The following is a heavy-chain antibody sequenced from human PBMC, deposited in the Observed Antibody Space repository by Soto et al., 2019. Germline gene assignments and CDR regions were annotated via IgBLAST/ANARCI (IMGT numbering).Heavy chain of an antibody. D-gene: IGHD1-7*01. J-gene: IGHJ4*02. V-gene: IGHV4-59*01. CDR3: ARGYNWNYIKIGHYFDY. CDR2: IYYSGST. Sequence: QVQLQESGPGLVKPSETLSLTCTVSGGSISSYYWSWIRQPPGKGLEWIGYIYYSGSTNYNPSLKSRVTISVDTSKNQFSLKLSSVTAADTAVYYCARGYNWNYIKIGHYFDYWGQGTLVTVSS. CDR1: GGSISSYY.